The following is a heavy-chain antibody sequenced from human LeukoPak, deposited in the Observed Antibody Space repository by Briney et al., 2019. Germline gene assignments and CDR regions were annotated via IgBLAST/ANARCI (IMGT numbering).Heavy chain of an antibody. V-gene: IGHV1-2*02. CDR3: ARDHRYNWIELDY. CDR1: GYIFTDYY. D-gene: IGHD1-1*01. J-gene: IGHJ4*02. CDR2: INPNYGDT. Sequence: ASVKVSCKASGYIFTDYYLHWVRRAPGQGLEWMGWINPNYGDTHYAQKFQGRVTMTRDTSISTAYMELSGLRYDDTAVYYCARDHRYNWIELDYWGQGTLVTVSS.